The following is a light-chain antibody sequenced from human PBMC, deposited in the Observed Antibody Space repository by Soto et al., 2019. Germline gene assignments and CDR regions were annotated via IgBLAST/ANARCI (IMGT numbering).Light chain of an antibody. CDR1: SSNIGRNT. V-gene: IGLV1-44*01. J-gene: IGLJ2*01. CDR2: SNN. CDR3: AAWDDSPNGPV. Sequence: QPVLTLPPSASGTPGQRVTISCSGSSSNIGRNTVNWYQQLPGMAPKLLIYSNNQRPSGVPDRFSGSKSGTSASLAISGLQSEDEADYYCAAWDDSPNGPVFGGGTKLTVL.